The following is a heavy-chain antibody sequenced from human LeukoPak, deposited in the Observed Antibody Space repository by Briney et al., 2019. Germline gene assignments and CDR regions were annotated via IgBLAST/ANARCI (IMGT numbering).Heavy chain of an antibody. D-gene: IGHD2-15*01. J-gene: IGHJ5*02. CDR2: IYHNGST. V-gene: IGHV4-38-2*02. CDR1: GYSISSGYY. Sequence: SATLSLTYTLSGYSISSGYYWGWIRQLPGKGLEWIGSIYHNGSTYYNPSLKSRVTISVDTSKNQFSLKLSSVTAADTAVYYCARVLVAATRLSSGFDPWGQGTLVTVSS. CDR3: ARVLVAATRLSSGFDP.